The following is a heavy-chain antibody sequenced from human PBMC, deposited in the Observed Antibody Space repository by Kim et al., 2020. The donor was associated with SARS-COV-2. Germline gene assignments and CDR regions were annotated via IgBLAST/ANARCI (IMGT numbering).Heavy chain of an antibody. CDR2: IRSKADGGTT. D-gene: IGHD3-9*01. Sequence: GGSLRLSCTASGFTLGDYAMSWFRQAPGKGREWVGFIRSKADGGTTEYAASVTGRFTIPRDDSKSIAYLHMNRLKTADTAVYYCTRVETPYYGILTGWSYYCGMDVWGQGTTVTVSS. V-gene: IGHV3-49*03. J-gene: IGHJ6*02. CDR3: TRVETPYYGILTGWSYYCGMDV. CDR1: GFTLGDYA.